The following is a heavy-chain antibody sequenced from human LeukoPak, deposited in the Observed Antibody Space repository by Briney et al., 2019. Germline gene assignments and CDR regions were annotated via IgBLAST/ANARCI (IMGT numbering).Heavy chain of an antibody. CDR3: AKDRVVVPSLFDY. CDR1: GFTFSSYG. V-gene: IGHV3-30*18. CDR2: ISYDGSNK. J-gene: IGHJ4*02. D-gene: IGHD2-2*01. Sequence: QPGRSLRLSCAASGFTFSSYGMHWVRQAPGKGLEWVAVISYDGSNKYYADSVKGRFTISRDNSKNTLYLQMNSLRAEDTAVYYCAKDRVVVPSLFDYWGQGTLVTVSS.